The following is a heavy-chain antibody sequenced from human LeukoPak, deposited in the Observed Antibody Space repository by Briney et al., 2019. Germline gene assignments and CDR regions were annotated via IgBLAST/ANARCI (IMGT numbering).Heavy chain of an antibody. D-gene: IGHD2-15*01. CDR1: GGTFSNYG. CDR3: ARDRYPRDIVVVVAVWFDP. CDR2: IIPIFGTA. V-gene: IGHV1-69*13. Sequence: SVKVSCKGSGGTFSNYGISWMRQAPGQGLEWMGGIIPIFGTANYAQKFQGRVTITADESTTTVYMDLSSLRSQDTAVYYCARDRYPRDIVVVVAVWFDPWGQGTLVTVSS. J-gene: IGHJ5*02.